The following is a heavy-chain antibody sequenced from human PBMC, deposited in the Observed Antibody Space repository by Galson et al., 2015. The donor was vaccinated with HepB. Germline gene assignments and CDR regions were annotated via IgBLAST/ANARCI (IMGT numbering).Heavy chain of an antibody. V-gene: IGHV4-34*01. J-gene: IGHJ6*02. Sequence: SETLSLTCAVYGGSFSGYYWSWIRQPPGKGLEWIGEINHSGSTNYNPSLKSRVTISVDTSKNQFSLKLSSVTAADTAVYYCARSGYCSSTSCYPPDYYYYGMDVWGQGTTVTVSS. CDR3: ARSGYCSSTSCYPPDYYYYGMDV. CDR1: GGSFSGYY. D-gene: IGHD2-2*01. CDR2: INHSGST.